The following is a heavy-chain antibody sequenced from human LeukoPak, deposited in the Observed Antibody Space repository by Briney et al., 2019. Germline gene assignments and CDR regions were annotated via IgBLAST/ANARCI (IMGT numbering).Heavy chain of an antibody. V-gene: IGHV4-4*02. J-gene: IGHJ4*02. D-gene: IGHD2-2*01. CDR2: IYHSGST. Sequence: SGTLSLTCAVSVGSITSSNWWSWVRQPPGKGLEWSGEIYHSGSTNYNPSLKSRVTISVDKSKNQFSLKLSSVTAADTAVYYCARGGYCSSTSCYAGVDYWGQGTLVTVSS. CDR1: VGSITSSNW. CDR3: ARGGYCSSTSCYAGVDY.